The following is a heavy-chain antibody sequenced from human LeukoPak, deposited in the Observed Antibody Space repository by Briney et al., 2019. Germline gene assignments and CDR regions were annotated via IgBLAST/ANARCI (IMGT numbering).Heavy chain of an antibody. CDR3: ACNPRSSGWLPFDY. Sequence: ESGPTLVKPTQTLTLTCTFSGFSLSTSGVGVGWIRQPPGKALEWLALIYRDDDKSYRPSLKSRLTITKDTSKNQVVLTMTNMDPVDTATYYCACNPRSSGWLPFDYWGQGTLVTVSS. J-gene: IGHJ4*02. CDR1: GFSLSTSGVG. V-gene: IGHV2-5*02. D-gene: IGHD6-19*01. CDR2: IYRDDDK.